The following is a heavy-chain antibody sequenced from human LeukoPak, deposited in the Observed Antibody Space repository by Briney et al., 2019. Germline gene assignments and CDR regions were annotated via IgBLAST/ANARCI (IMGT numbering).Heavy chain of an antibody. J-gene: IGHJ4*02. CDR3: AKVTEPHYTMIGPYFDY. CDR1: GFTFSSYG. CDR2: ISYDGSNK. V-gene: IGHV3-30*18. Sequence: PGGSLRLSCAASGFTFSSYGMHWVRQAPGKGLEWVAVISYDGSNKYYADSVKGRFTISRDNSKNTLYLQMNSLRAEDTAVYYCAKVTEPHYTMIGPYFDYWGQGTLVTVSS. D-gene: IGHD3-22*01.